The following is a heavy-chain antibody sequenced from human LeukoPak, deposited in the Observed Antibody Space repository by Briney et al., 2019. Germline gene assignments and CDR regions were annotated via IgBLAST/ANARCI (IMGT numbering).Heavy chain of an antibody. V-gene: IGHV3-30*03. D-gene: IGHD5-18*01. CDR2: ISYDGSNK. CDR3: ARGSWIQLDY. CDR1: GFTFSSYG. J-gene: IGHJ4*02. Sequence: GGSLRLSCAASGFTFSSYGMHWVRQAPGKGLEWVAVISYDGSNKYYADSVKGRFTISRDNSRNTLYLQMNSLRAEDTAVYYCARGSWIQLDYWGQGTLVTVSS.